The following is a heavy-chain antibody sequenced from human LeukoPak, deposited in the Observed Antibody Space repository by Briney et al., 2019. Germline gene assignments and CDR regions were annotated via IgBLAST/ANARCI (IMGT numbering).Heavy chain of an antibody. J-gene: IGHJ4*02. V-gene: IGHV3-74*01. Sequence: GGSLRLSCAASGFTFSTYWMHWVRQAPGKGLVWLSRISSDGSSTNYADSVKGRFTISRDNAKNTLYLQMNSLRAEDTAVHYCARDYGEGGYYFDYWGQGTLVTVSS. D-gene: IGHD4-17*01. CDR3: ARDYGEGGYYFDY. CDR1: GFTFSTYW. CDR2: ISSDGSST.